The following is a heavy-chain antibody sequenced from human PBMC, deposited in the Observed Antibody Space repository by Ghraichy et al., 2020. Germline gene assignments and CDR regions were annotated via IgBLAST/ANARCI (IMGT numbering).Heavy chain of an antibody. Sequence: GSLRLSCAASGFTFSSYSMNWVRQAPGKGLEWVSSISSSSSYIYYADSVWGRFTISRDNAKNSLYLQMNSLRAEDTAVYYCARVTGSRITIFGVVIIHYAFDIWGQGTMVTVSS. CDR1: GFTFSSYS. V-gene: IGHV3-21*01. D-gene: IGHD3-3*01. CDR2: ISSSSSYI. J-gene: IGHJ3*02. CDR3: ARVTGSRITIFGVVIIHYAFDI.